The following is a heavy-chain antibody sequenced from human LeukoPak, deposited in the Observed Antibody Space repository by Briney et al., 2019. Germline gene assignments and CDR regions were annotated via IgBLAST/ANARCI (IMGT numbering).Heavy chain of an antibody. D-gene: IGHD2-21*01. Sequence: PGGSLRLSCAASGFTFSSYAMSWVREAPGNGLEWVSAISGSGGSTYYADSVKGRFTISRDNSKNTLYLQMNSLRAEDTAVYYGAKGLSRKYYYYGMDVWGQGTTVTVSS. CDR1: GFTFSSYA. V-gene: IGHV3-23*01. J-gene: IGHJ6*02. CDR2: ISGSGGST. CDR3: AKGLSRKYYYYGMDV.